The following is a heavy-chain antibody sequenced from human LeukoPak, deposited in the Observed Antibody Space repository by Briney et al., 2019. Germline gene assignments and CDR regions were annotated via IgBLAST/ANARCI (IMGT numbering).Heavy chain of an antibody. CDR2: IKQDGRER. CDR1: GFTLSSFW. Sequence: GGSLRLSCAASGFTLSSFWMSWVRQTPGKRLEWVANIKQDGRERYYVDSVKGRFTISRDNSKNTLYLQMNSLRAEDTAEYYCAKRGGTESFYYYYMDVWGKGTTVTVSS. CDR3: AKRGGTESFYYYYMDV. V-gene: IGHV3-7*03. J-gene: IGHJ6*03. D-gene: IGHD2-15*01.